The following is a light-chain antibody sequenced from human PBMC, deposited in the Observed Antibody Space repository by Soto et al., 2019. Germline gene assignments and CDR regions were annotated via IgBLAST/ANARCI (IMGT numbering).Light chain of an antibody. CDR2: RAS. CDR1: QSVSSNY. J-gene: IGKJ4*01. Sequence: EIVLTQSPGTLSLSPGERATLSCRASQSVSSNYLAWYQQTPGQAPRLLMYRASSRATGVPDRFSGSGSGKDFTLTISRLEPEDFAVYYCQQYGSSPQSNFGGGTKVDI. CDR3: QQYGSSPQSN. V-gene: IGKV3-20*01.